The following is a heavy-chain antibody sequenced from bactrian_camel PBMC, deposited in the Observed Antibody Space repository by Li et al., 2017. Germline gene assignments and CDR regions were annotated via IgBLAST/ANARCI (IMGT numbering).Heavy chain of an antibody. CDR1: GFLFKYSG. J-gene: IGHJ4*01. D-gene: IGHD6*01. Sequence: DVQLVESGGGLVQPGGSLNLSCVASGFLFKYSGMTWVRQVPEKGREWVATIDNDPTRTYYADSVKDRFTISRDIAKNTFHLQMNNLKPEDTAMYYCATAPLRFGTTVGSLGSTPEKMHTWGQGTQVTVS. V-gene: IGHV3S40*01. CDR3: ATAPLRFGTTVGSLGSTPEKMHT. CDR2: IDNDPTRT.